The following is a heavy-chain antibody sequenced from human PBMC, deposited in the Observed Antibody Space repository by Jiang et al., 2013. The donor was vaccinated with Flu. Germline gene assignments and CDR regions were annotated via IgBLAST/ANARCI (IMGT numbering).Heavy chain of an antibody. CDR3: ARDPDTAMVFSC. CDR1: GDSVSSNSAA. V-gene: IGHV6-1*01. CDR2: TYYRSKWYN. J-gene: IGHJ4*02. D-gene: IGHD5-18*01. Sequence: ISGDSVSSNSAAWNWIRQSPSXGLEWLGRTYYRSKWYNDYAVSVKSRITINPDTSKNQFSLQLNSVTPEDTAVYYCARDPDTAMVFSCWGQGTLVTVSS.